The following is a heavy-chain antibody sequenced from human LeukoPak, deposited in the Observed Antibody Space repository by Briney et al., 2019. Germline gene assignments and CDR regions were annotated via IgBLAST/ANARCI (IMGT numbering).Heavy chain of an antibody. CDR1: GFTFSSYG. CDR3: ARDSQGLVFITTIDY. J-gene: IGHJ4*02. Sequence: QSGGSLRLSCAASGFTFSSYGMHWVRQAPGKGLERVGVIWFDGTNRYYADSVKGRFTISRDNSKNTLYLQMNSLRAEDTAVYYCARDSQGLVFITTIDYWGQGTLVIVSS. V-gene: IGHV3-33*01. CDR2: IWFDGTNR. D-gene: IGHD3-22*01.